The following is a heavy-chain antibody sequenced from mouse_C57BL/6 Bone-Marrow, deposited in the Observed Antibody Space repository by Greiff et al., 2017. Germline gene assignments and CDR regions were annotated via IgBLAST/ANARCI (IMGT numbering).Heavy chain of an antibody. J-gene: IGHJ1*03. CDR1: GYTFTSYW. V-gene: IGHV1-59*01. CDR3: ARTPYGSSYDWYCDV. D-gene: IGHD1-1*01. CDR2: IDPSDSYT. Sequence: QVQLQQPGAELVRPGTSVKLSCKASGYTFTSYWMHWVKQRPGQGLEWIGVIDPSDSYTNYNQKFKGKATLTVDTSSSTAYMQLSSLTSEDSAVYYCARTPYGSSYDWYCDVWGTGTTVTVSS.